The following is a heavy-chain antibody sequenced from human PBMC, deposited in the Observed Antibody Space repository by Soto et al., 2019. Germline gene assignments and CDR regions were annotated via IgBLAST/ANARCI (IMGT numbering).Heavy chain of an antibody. D-gene: IGHD6-19*01. J-gene: IGHJ4*02. CDR3: ARYKAGFRVAGLDY. CDR1: GGSVSSGSYY. Sequence: SETLSLTCTVSGGSVSSGSYYWSWIRQPPGKGLEWIGYIYYSGSTNYNPSLKSRVTISVDTSKNQFSLKLSSVTAADTAVYYCARYKAGFRVAGLDYWGQGTLVTVSS. CDR2: IYYSGST. V-gene: IGHV4-61*01.